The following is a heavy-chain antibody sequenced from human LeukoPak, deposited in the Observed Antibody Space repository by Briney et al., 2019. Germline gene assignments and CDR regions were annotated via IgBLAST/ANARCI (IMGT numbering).Heavy chain of an antibody. D-gene: IGHD2-15*01. V-gene: IGHV3-30*02. CDR1: GFTFSNYG. CDR3: AKILSYCSGGSCYNVLEAFDT. J-gene: IGHJ3*02. CDR2: IRYDGSNK. Sequence: GGSLRLSCATSGFTFSNYGMHWVRQAPGKGLKWVAFIRYDGSNKYYADSVKGRFTISRDNSKNTLYLQMNSLRTEDTAVYYCAKILSYCSGGSCYNVLEAFDTWGQGTMVTVSS.